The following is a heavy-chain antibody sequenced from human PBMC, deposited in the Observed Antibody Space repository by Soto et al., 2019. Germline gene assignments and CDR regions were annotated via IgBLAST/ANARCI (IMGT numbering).Heavy chain of an antibody. CDR2: ISSSSAYI. V-gene: IGHV3-21*06. CDR1: GFTFGSFT. D-gene: IGHD6-6*01. J-gene: IGHJ4*02. CDR3: ARQYPSSSRHFDH. Sequence: EVHLVEAGGGLVKPGESLTLSCAASGFTFGSFTLNWVRQAPGKGLEWVSSISSSSAYIYYAESVKGRFTISRDNARSTLYLQINSLRAEDTAVYYCARQYPSSSRHFDHWGQGTLVIVSS.